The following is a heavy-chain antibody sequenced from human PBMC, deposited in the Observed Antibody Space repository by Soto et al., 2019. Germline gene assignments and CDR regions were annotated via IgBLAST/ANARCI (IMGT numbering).Heavy chain of an antibody. J-gene: IGHJ6*02. Sequence: SETLSLTCAVYGGSFSGYYWSWIRQPPGKGLEWIGEINHSGSTNYNPSLKSRVTISVDTSRNQCSLKLSSVTAADTAVYYCARGSWFGELLTGMDVWGQGTTVTVSS. D-gene: IGHD3-10*01. V-gene: IGHV4-34*01. CDR3: ARGSWFGELLTGMDV. CDR2: INHSGST. CDR1: GGSFSGYY.